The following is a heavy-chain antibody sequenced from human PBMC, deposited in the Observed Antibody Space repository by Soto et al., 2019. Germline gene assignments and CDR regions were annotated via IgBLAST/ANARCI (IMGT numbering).Heavy chain of an antibody. Sequence: EVQLVESGGGLVQPGGSLTLSCVASGFTFSSYWMHWVRQAPGKGLVWVSRIKSDGSGTMYADSVKGRLTISRDNARNSTSLQMSRPRVEDAAVYACVRGDGAQSDGSGSLGRHWGQGSLVTVSS. D-gene: IGHD3-22*01. V-gene: IGHV3-74*03. CDR3: VRGDGAQSDGSGSLGRH. CDR1: GFTFSSYW. CDR2: IKSDGSGT. J-gene: IGHJ4*02.